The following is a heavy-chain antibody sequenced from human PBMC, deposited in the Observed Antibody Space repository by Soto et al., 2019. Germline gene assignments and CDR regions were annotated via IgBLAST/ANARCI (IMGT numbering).Heavy chain of an antibody. D-gene: IGHD2-15*01. J-gene: IGHJ6*04. CDR3: AKGERGFSVDDGLDV. V-gene: IGHV3-73*01. Sequence: PGGSLRLSCAASGFTFSGSAMHWVRQASGKGLEWVGRIRSKANSYATAYAASVKGRFTISRDNSKNTLYLQMNSLRAEDTAVYYCAKGERGFSVDDGLDVWGKGTTVTVSS. CDR2: IRSKANSYAT. CDR1: GFTFSGSA.